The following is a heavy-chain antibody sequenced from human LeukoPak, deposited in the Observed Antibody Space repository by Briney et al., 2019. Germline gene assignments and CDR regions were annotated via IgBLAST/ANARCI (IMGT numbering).Heavy chain of an antibody. CDR3: ARVSGCSGTSCPSGFVDS. Sequence: SVKVSCKASGGTFSNYVVGWVRQAPGQGLEWMGGIIPLFGSAKYAQKFQGRVTTVADESTSTAYMELSSLRSDDTAVYYCARVSGCSGTSCPSGFVDSWGQGTLVTVSS. CDR1: GGTFSNYV. CDR2: IIPLFGSA. J-gene: IGHJ4*02. D-gene: IGHD2-2*01. V-gene: IGHV1-69*13.